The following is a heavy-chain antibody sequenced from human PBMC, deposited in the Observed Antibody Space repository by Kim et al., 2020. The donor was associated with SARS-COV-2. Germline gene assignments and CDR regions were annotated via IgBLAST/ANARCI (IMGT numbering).Heavy chain of an antibody. Sequence: KGRLPITRDNSKKPLYLQMNSLRAEDTAVYYCARDRGWGYSSGWYNYFDYWGQGTLVTVSS. D-gene: IGHD6-19*01. V-gene: IGHV3-30*01. J-gene: IGHJ4*02. CDR3: ARDRGWGYSSGWYNYFDY.